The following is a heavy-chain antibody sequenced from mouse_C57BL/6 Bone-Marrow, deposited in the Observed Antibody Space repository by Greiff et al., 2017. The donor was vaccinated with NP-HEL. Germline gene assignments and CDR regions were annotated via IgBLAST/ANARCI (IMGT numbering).Heavy chain of an antibody. V-gene: IGHV5-9-1*02. D-gene: IGHD4-1*01. J-gene: IGHJ3*01. Sequence: DVMLVESGEGLVKPGGSLKLSCAASGFTFSSYAMSWVRQTPEKRLEWVAYISSGGDYIYYADTVKGRFTISRDNARNTLYLQMSSLKSEDTAMYYCTRGNWAWFAYWGQGTLATVSA. CDR1: GFTFSSYA. CDR2: ISSGGDYI. CDR3: TRGNWAWFAY.